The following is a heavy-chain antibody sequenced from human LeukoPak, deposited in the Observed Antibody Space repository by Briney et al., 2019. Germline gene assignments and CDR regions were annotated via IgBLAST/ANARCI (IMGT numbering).Heavy chain of an antibody. CDR1: GGSISSYY. CDR2: IYYSGST. D-gene: IGHD4/OR15-4a*01. J-gene: IGHJ4*02. Sequence: SETLSLTCTVSGGSISSYYWSWIRQPPGKGLEWIGYIYYSGSTNYNPSLKSRVTISVDTSMNQFSLKLSSVTAADTAVYYCARGVDYGEDYWGQGTLVTVSS. CDR3: ARGVDYGEDY. V-gene: IGHV4-59*01.